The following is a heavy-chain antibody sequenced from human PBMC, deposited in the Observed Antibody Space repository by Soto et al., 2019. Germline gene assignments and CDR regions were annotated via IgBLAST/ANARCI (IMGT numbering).Heavy chain of an antibody. J-gene: IGHJ4*02. CDR2: ISGGGST. V-gene: IGHV3-53*01. Sequence: EVQLVESGGGLIQPGGSLRLSCAASGFTVSSHYMSWVRQAPGKGLEWVSLISGGGSTYYSDSVKGRFTISRDNSKNTLNLLMKSLRAEDTAVYYCARGSPSMTYFGEYYFDYWGQGSLVTVSS. CDR1: GFTVSSHY. D-gene: IGHD3-16*01. CDR3: ARGSPSMTYFGEYYFDY.